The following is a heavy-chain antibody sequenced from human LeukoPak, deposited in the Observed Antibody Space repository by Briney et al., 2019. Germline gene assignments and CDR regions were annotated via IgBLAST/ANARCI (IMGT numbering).Heavy chain of an antibody. CDR3: TRHVPNNGYANFDY. CDR2: ISGSGGST. V-gene: IGHV3-23*01. D-gene: IGHD5-12*01. CDR1: GFTFSSYG. Sequence: GGSLRLSCAASGFTFSSYGSGFPFSNYGMGWVRQAPGKGLEWVSAISGSGGSTYHADSVKGRFTISRDDSKNTAYLQMNSLKTEDTAVYYCTRHVPNNGYANFDYWGQGTLVTVSS. J-gene: IGHJ4*02.